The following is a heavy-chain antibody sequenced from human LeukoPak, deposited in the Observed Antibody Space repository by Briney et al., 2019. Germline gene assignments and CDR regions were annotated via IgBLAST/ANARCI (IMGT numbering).Heavy chain of an antibody. CDR1: GASVPIASHH. J-gene: IGHJ4*02. V-gene: IGHV4-39*01. D-gene: IGHD4-23*01. CDR3: TRHHDYGDKIDY. Sequence: SSETLSLTCTVSGASVPIASHHWAWIRQPPGKGLEWIGSIHYSGSTYYSPSLKSRLTISGDTYKSQFSLKLTFVTAADTAVYYCTRHHDYGDKIDYWGQGTLVTVSS. CDR2: IHYSGST.